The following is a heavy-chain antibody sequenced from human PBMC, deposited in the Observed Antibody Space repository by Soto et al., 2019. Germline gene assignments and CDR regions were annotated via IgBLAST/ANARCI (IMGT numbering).Heavy chain of an antibody. CDR3: TTAWGYYDSSGIPLDY. V-gene: IGHV3-15*07. CDR2: IKSKTDGGTT. Sequence: GGSPRLSCAASGFPFINAWMNWVRQAPGKGLEWVGRIKSKTDGGTTDYAAPVKGRFTISRDDSKNTLYLQMNSLKTEDTAVYYCTTAWGYYDSSGIPLDYWGQGTLVTVSS. CDR1: GFPFINAW. J-gene: IGHJ4*02. D-gene: IGHD3-22*01.